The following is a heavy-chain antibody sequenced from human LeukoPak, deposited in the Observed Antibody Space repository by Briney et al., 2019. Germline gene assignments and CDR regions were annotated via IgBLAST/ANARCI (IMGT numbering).Heavy chain of an antibody. J-gene: IGHJ4*02. V-gene: IGHV1-2*02. CDR3: ASLDHYDSSGYFDY. Sequence: ASVKVSCKASGYTFTSYGISWVRQAPGQGLEWMGWINPNSGGTNYAQKFQGRVTMTRDTSISTAYMELSRLRSDDTAVYYCASLDHYDSSGYFDYWGQGTLVTVSS. D-gene: IGHD3-22*01. CDR2: INPNSGGT. CDR1: GYTFTSYG.